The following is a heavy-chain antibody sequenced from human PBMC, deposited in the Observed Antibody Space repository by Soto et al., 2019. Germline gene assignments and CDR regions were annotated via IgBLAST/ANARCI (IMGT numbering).Heavy chain of an antibody. CDR1: GSRFSNYV. D-gene: IGHD2-2*02. CDR3: AREGRGKKAGYNGLVSLGY. CDR2: IIPIFNST. V-gene: IGHV1-69*06. Sequence: SVKVSCKVSGSRFSNYVISWVRQAPGHGLEWLGRIIPIFNSTKYAQSFQGGVTITADKSTSTASLELSSLRSDDTAVYYCAREGRGKKAGYNGLVSLGYWGQGTLVTVSS. J-gene: IGHJ4*02.